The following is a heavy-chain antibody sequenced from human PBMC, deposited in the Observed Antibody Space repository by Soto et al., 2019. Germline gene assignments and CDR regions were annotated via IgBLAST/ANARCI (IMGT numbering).Heavy chain of an antibody. Sequence: FMRLSCAASELTISSYSMNWVSKAPGKGLEWVSYISSSSSTIYYADSVKGRFTISRDNAKNSLYLQMNSLRAEDTAVYYCARGSSFSGSYYNRVIRVGFCDYWGQGTLVTVSS. CDR1: ELTISSYS. CDR2: ISSSSSTI. D-gene: IGHD3-10*01. CDR3: ARGSSFSGSYYNRVIRVGFCDY. J-gene: IGHJ4*02. V-gene: IGHV3-48*01.